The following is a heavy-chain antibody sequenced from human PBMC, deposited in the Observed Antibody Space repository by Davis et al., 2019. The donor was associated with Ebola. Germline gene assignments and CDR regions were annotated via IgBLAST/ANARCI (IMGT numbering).Heavy chain of an antibody. Sequence: PSETLSLTCAVNGGSFRGYYWSWIRQHPGKGLEWIGYIYYSGNTYYKPSLKSRVTISEDTSKNQFSLKLSSVTAADTAVYYCARGAASGSYRPPFMDVWGKETTVTVSS. V-gene: IGHV4-31*11. D-gene: IGHD3-3*01. J-gene: IGHJ6*03. CDR1: GGSFRGYY. CDR3: ARGAASGSYRPPFMDV. CDR2: IYYSGNT.